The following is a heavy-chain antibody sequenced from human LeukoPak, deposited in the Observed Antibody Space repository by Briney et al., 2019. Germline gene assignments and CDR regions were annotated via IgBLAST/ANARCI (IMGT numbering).Heavy chain of an antibody. D-gene: IGHD6-19*01. V-gene: IGHV5-51*01. J-gene: IGHJ4*02. Sequence: GESLKISFNGSGYSFTSYWIGWVRQMSGKGVEWIGIIYPGDSDTRYSPSFQGQVTISADKSISTAYLQWSSLKASDTAMYYCARVASSGWYYFDYWGQGTLVTVSS. CDR2: IYPGDSDT. CDR3: ARVASSGWYYFDY. CDR1: GYSFTSYW.